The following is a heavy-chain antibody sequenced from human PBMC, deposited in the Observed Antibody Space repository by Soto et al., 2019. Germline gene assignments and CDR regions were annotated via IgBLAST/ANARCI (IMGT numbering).Heavy chain of an antibody. V-gene: IGHV3-23*01. CDR1: GFTFSSYA. CDR2: ISGSGGST. D-gene: IGHD6-6*01. Sequence: GGSLRLSCAASGFTFSSYAMSGVRQAPGKGLEWVSAISGSGGSTYYADSVKGRFTISRDNSKNTLYLQMNSLRAEDTAVYYCAKDQGIAAREAYYYYGMDVWGQGTTVPVSS. CDR3: AKDQGIAAREAYYYYGMDV. J-gene: IGHJ6*02.